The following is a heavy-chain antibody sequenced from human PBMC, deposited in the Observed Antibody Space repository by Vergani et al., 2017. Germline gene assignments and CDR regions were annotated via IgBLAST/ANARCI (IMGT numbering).Heavy chain of an antibody. Sequence: VQLVESGGGLVKPGGCLRLSCAASGFTSSSYAMSWVRQAPEKGLEWVSTISGSVGSTYYTDSVKGRFTISRDNFKNTLYLQMNSLRAEDTAVYYCAKGVPTYYDDSSGSSNWFDPWGQGTLVTVSS. CDR3: AKGVPTYYDDSSGSSNWFDP. CDR1: GFTSSSYA. CDR2: ISGSVGST. V-gene: IGHV3-23*04. J-gene: IGHJ5*02. D-gene: IGHD3-22*01.